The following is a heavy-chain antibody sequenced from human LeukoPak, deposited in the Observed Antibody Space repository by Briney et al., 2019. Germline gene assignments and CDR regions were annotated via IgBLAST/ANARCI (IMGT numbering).Heavy chain of an antibody. D-gene: IGHD3-22*01. CDR2: INPNSGGT. Sequence: ASVKVSCKASGYTFTGYYMHWVRQAPGQGLEWMGWINPNSGGTNYAQKFQGRVTITRNTSISTAYMELSSLRSEDTAVYYCATRFVGTYYYDSSGFDIWGQGTMVTVSS. J-gene: IGHJ3*02. CDR1: GYTFTGYY. V-gene: IGHV1-2*02. CDR3: ATRFVGTYYYDSSGFDI.